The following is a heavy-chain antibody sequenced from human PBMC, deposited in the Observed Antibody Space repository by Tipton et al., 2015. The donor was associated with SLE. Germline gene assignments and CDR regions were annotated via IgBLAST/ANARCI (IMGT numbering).Heavy chain of an antibody. CDR3: ASVELRSWAFDY. CDR1: GYTFTSYH. V-gene: IGHV1-8*01. CDR2: MNPNSGNT. D-gene: IGHD1-26*01. J-gene: IGHJ4*02. Sequence: QVQLVQSGAEVKKPGASVKVSCKASGYTFTSYHITWARQASGQGLEWMGWMNPNSGNTGYAQNFQDRLTMTRNTSMSTAYMELSSLRSDDAAVYYCASVELRSWAFDYWGQGTLVTVSS.